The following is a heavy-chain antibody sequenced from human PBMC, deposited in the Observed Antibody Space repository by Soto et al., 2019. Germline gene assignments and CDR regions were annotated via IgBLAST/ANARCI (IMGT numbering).Heavy chain of an antibody. CDR1: GFTFSSYA. D-gene: IGHD4-17*01. Sequence: QVQLVESGGGVVQPGRSLRLSCAASGFTFSSYAMHWVRQAPGKGLEWVAVISYDGSNKYYADSVKGRFTISRDNSKNTLYLQVNSLRAEDTAVYYCANDYGGNSHLDYWGQGTLVTVSS. J-gene: IGHJ4*02. CDR2: ISYDGSNK. CDR3: ANDYGGNSHLDY. V-gene: IGHV3-30-3*02.